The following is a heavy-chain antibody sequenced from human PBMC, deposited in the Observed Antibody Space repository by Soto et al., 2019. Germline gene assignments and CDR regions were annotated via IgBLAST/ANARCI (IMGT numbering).Heavy chain of an antibody. CDR2: IIPIFGTA. V-gene: IGHV1-69*13. D-gene: IGHD1-26*01. CDR1: GGTFSSYA. J-gene: IGHJ5*02. CDR3: AGLTRGSYQTPWFNP. Sequence: GASVKVSCKASGGTFSSYAISWVRQAPGQGLEWMGGIIPIFGTANYAQKFQGRVTITADESTSTAYMELSSLRSEDTAVYYCAGLTRGSYQTPWFNPGGRETLFTVS.